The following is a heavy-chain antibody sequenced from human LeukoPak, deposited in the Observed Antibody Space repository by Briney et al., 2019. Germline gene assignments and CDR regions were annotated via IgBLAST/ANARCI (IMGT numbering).Heavy chain of an antibody. D-gene: IGHD3-22*01. V-gene: IGHV4-59*01. CDR1: GGSISSYY. Sequence: PSETLSLTCTVSGGSISSYYWSWIRQPPEKGLEWIGYIYYSGSTNYNPSLKSRVTISVDTSKNQFSLKLSSVTAADTAVYYCARQELTYYYDSSGYPPVDWGQGTLVTVSS. CDR3: ARQELTYYYDSSGYPPVD. J-gene: IGHJ4*02. CDR2: IYYSGST.